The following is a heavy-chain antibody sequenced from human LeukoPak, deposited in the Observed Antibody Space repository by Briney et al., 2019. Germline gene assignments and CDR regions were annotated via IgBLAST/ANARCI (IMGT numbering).Heavy chain of an antibody. CDR1: GFTFSSYS. CDR3: ARPTLGEPLYYFDY. Sequence: GSLRLSCAASGFTFSSYSMNWVRQAPGKGLEWVSYISSASGSIYYADSVKGRFTISRDNAKNSLYLQMNSLRAEDTAVYYCARPTLGEPLYYFDYWGQGTLLTVSS. CDR2: ISSASGSI. J-gene: IGHJ4*02. D-gene: IGHD3-10*01. V-gene: IGHV3-21*05.